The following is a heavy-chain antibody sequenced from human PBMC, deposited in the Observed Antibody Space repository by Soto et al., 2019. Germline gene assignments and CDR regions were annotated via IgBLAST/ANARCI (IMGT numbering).Heavy chain of an antibody. CDR3: ARETRYCSGGSCYRVGWFDP. CDR1: GGTFSSYA. Sequence: SVKVSCKASGGTFSSYAISWVRQAPGQGLEWMGGIIPIFGTANYAQKFQGRVTITADESTSTAYMELSSLRSEDTAVYYCARETRYCSGGSCYRVGWFDPWGQGTLVTVSS. V-gene: IGHV1-69*13. D-gene: IGHD2-15*01. J-gene: IGHJ5*02. CDR2: IIPIFGTA.